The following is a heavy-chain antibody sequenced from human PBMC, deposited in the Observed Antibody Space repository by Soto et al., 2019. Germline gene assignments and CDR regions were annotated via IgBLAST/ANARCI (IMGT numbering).Heavy chain of an antibody. CDR2: INPSGGST. Sequence: ASVKVSCKASGYAFPSHYMHWVRQAPGQGLEWMGIINPSGGSTSYAQKFQGRVTMTRDTSTSTVYMELSSLRSEDTAVYYCARVSRLVAGTIDYWGQGTLVTVSS. CDR1: GYAFPSHY. V-gene: IGHV1-46*01. D-gene: IGHD6-19*01. CDR3: ARVSRLVAGTIDY. J-gene: IGHJ4*02.